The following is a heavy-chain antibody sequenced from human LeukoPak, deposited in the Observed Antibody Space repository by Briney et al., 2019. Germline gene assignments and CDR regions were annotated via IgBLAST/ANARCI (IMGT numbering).Heavy chain of an antibody. J-gene: IGHJ3*02. D-gene: IGHD3-22*01. V-gene: IGHV4-38-2*02. CDR3: ARANYYDSSGYSRGAFDI. CDR2: IFHSGST. CDR1: GHSISSGDYY. Sequence: SETLSLTCTVSGHSISSGDYYWSWLRQPPGTGLEWFGSIFHSGSTYYNPSLKSRVTISVDTSKNQFSLKLSSVTAADTAVYYCARANYYDSSGYSRGAFDIWGEGTIVTVSS.